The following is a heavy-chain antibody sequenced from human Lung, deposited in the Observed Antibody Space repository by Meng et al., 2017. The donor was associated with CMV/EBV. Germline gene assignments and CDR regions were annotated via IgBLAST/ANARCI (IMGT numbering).Heavy chain of an antibody. D-gene: IGHD5-18*01. CDR1: GFIFSDHY. J-gene: IGHJ6*02. Sequence: GGSLRLSCAGSGFIFSDHYIDWVRQAPGKGLEWVSSISSSSSYIYYADSVKGRFTISRDNAKNSLYLQMNSLRAEDTAVYYCARWERTAMDPYYYHGMDVWGQGTTVTVSS. CDR3: ARWERTAMDPYYYHGMDV. CDR2: ISSSSSYI. V-gene: IGHV3-21*01.